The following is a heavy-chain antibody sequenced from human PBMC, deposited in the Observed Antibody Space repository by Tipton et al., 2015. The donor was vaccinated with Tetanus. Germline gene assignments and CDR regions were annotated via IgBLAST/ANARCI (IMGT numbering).Heavy chain of an antibody. V-gene: IGHV4-59*01. D-gene: IGHD2-2*01. CDR3: ARDLRRYQQNNWFDP. CDR2: IYYSGNT. Sequence: TLSLTCAVSGDSISFYYWSWIRQPPGKGLEWIGYIYYSGNTKYNPSLKSRVTMSVDTSKNQFSLNLTSVTPADTAVYYCARDLRRYQQNNWFDPWGQGTLVTVSS. CDR1: GDSISFYY. J-gene: IGHJ5*02.